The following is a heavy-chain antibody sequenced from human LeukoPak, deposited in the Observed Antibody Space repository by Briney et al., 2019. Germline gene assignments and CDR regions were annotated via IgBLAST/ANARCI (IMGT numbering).Heavy chain of an antibody. CDR1: GFTVSSNY. Sequence: PGGSLRLSCAASGFTVSSNYMSWVRQDPGKGLEWVSVIYSGGSTYYADSVKGRFTISRDNSKNTLYLQMNSLRAEDTAVYYCARVSDYDSSGYTGTFDYWGQGTLVTVSS. D-gene: IGHD3-22*01. CDR2: IYSGGST. V-gene: IGHV3-66*02. CDR3: ARVSDYDSSGYTGTFDY. J-gene: IGHJ4*02.